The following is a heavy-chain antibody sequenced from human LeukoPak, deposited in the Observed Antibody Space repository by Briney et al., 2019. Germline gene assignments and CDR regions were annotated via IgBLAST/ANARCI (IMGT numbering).Heavy chain of an antibody. J-gene: IGHJ4*02. D-gene: IGHD2-15*01. Sequence: GGSLRLSCAASGFTFSSYAMSWVRQAPGKGLECFSTISDRGGSTYYADSVKGRLTISRDNSTNTLYLQMNSLRAEDTALYYCAKLYCSGGTCYWPDYWGQGTLVTVSS. CDR3: AKLYCSGGTCYWPDY. CDR1: GFTFSSYA. CDR2: ISDRGGST. V-gene: IGHV3-23*01.